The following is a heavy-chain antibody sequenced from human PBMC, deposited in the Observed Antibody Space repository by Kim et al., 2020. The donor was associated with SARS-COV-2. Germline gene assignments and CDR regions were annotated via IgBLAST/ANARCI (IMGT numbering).Heavy chain of an antibody. CDR1: GGSISSCY. D-gene: IGHD3-3*01. CDR3: SRAHREWFRCSSNLYFYL. V-gene: IGHV4-59*01. CDR2: ISYSGST. J-gene: IGHJ2*01. Sequence: SETLSLTCTVSGGSISSCYCSWIRQPPGQGLEWIWYISYSGSTNNNPTLKIRVTISVDTAKNQFSLKLSSVTAAATAAYYCSRAHREWFRCSSNLYFYL.